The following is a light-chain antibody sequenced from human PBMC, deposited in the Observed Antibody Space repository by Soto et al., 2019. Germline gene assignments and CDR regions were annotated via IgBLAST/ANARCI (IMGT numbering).Light chain of an antibody. CDR3: QHYVTSPRT. J-gene: IGKJ1*01. CDR2: GAS. V-gene: IGKV3-20*01. Sequence: EVVLTQFPDTLSVSPGETATLSCRASQSLRRTYVAWYQHKPGQAPRLLIYGASFRATGISGRFSGRGSGTDFTLSINGLEPEDSAVYYCQHYVTSPRTFGLGTKVEIK. CDR1: QSLRRTY.